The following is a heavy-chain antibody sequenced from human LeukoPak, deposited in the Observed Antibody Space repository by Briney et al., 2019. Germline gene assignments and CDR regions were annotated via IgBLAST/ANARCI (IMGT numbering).Heavy chain of an antibody. CDR1: GLTFRSYA. D-gene: IGHD2-2*01. J-gene: IGHJ4*02. CDR3: ARAEYCSSPSCYGLDY. Sequence: GGSLRLSCVASGLTFRSYAMNWVRQAPGKGLEWVSSIYGAGSTTYYADSVKGRFTISRDNAKNTLYLQMNSLRAEDTAVYYCARAEYCSSPSCYGLDYWGQGTLVTVSS. CDR2: IYGAGSTT. V-gene: IGHV3-74*01.